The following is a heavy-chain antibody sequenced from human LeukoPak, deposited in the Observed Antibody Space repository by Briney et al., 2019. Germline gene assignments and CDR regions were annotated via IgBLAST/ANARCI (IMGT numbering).Heavy chain of an antibody. J-gene: IGHJ4*02. CDR2: IYYSGGT. Sequence: SETLSLTCTVSGGSISSYYWSWIRQPPGKGLEWIGYIYYSGGTNYNPSLKSRVTISVDTSKNQFSLKLSSVTAADTAVYYCARLYCSSTSCQLDYWGQGTLVTVSS. V-gene: IGHV4-59*08. D-gene: IGHD2-2*01. CDR3: ARLYCSSTSCQLDY. CDR1: GGSISSYY.